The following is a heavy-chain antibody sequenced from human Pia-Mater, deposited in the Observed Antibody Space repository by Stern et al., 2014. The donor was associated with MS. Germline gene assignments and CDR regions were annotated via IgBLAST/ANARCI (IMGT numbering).Heavy chain of an antibody. CDR1: GFSLSSLG. J-gene: IGHJ6*02. D-gene: IGHD3-10*01. Sequence: VQLVESGGGVVQPGRSLRLSCAASGFSLSSLGMHWVRQAPGRGLEWVAVVSFVGSNKMYGDSVKGRFSISSDNSNNTMYLQMNRLGPEDTGVYYCMGVGDGVGVWGPGTTVIVS. CDR2: VSFVGSNK. V-gene: IGHV3-30*03. CDR3: MGVGDGVGV.